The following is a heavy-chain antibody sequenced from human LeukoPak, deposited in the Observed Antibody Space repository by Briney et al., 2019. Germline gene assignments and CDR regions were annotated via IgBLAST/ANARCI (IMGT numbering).Heavy chain of an antibody. Sequence: GGSLRLSCAASGFTCSSHWMNWVRQAPGKGLEWVANIKQDGSEKYYVDSVKGRFTISRGNAKNSLYLQMNSLRAEDTAVYYCAELGITMIGGVWGKGTTVTVSS. CDR2: IKQDGSEK. V-gene: IGHV3-7*01. CDR1: GFTCSSHW. D-gene: IGHD3-10*02. CDR3: AELGITMIGGV. J-gene: IGHJ6*04.